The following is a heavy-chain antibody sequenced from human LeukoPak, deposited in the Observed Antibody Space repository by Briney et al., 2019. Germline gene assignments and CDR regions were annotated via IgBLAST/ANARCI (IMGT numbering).Heavy chain of an antibody. J-gene: IGHJ4*02. CDR1: GFAFSSSW. CDR2: IKQDGSEK. D-gene: IGHD6-13*01. Sequence: PGGSLRLSCAAAGFAFSSSWMSWVRQSPGKGLEWVANIKQDGSEKFYVESVKGRFAISRDNVKNSLYLQMNSLRAEDTAVYYCARCVRGIGAAGTDYWGQGTLVTVSS. CDR3: ARCVRGIGAAGTDY. V-gene: IGHV3-7*05.